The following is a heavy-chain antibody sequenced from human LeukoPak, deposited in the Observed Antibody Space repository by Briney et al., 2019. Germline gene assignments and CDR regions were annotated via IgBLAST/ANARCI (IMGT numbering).Heavy chain of an antibody. D-gene: IGHD3-22*01. CDR1: GFTFSSYE. V-gene: IGHV3-48*03. Sequence: HTGGSLRLSCAASGFTFSSYEMNWVRQAPGKGLEWVSYISSSGSTIYYADSVKGRFTISRDNAKNSLYLQMNSLGAEDTAVYYCARDSSGYYHGAYYYYMDVWGKGTTVTVSS. CDR2: ISSSGSTI. CDR3: ARDSSGYYHGAYYYYMDV. J-gene: IGHJ6*03.